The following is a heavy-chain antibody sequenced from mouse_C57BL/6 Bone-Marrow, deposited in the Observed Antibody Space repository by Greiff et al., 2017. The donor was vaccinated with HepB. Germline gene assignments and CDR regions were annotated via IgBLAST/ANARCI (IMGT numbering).Heavy chain of an antibody. V-gene: IGHV14-4*01. CDR3: TTRITTVDY. J-gene: IGHJ3*01. D-gene: IGHD1-1*01. CDR2: IDPENGDT. Sequence: VQLQQSGAELVRPGASVKLSCTASGFNIKDDYMHWVKQRPEQGLEWIGWIDPENGDTEYASKFQGKATITADTSSNTAYLQLSSLTSEDTAVYYCTTRITTVDYWGQGTLVTVSA. CDR1: GFNIKDDY.